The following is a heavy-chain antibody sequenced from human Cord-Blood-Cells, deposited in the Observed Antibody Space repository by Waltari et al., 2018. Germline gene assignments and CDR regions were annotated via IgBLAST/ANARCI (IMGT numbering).Heavy chain of an antibody. Sequence: QVQLQQWGAGLLKPSETLSLTCAVYGGSFSGYYWSWIRQPPGKGLEWIGEINHSGSTNYNPSLKSLVTISVDTSKNQFSRKLSSVTAADTAVYYCASRTIVVVAATLLGAFDIWGQGTMVTVSS. J-gene: IGHJ3*02. D-gene: IGHD2-15*01. V-gene: IGHV4-34*01. CDR3: ASRTIVVVAATLLGAFDI. CDR2: INHSGST. CDR1: GGSFSGYY.